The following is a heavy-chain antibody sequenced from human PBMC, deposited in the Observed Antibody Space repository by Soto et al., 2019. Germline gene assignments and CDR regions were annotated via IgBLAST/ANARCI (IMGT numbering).Heavy chain of an antibody. CDR2: IIPILGIA. Sequence: QVQLVQSGAEVKKPGSSVKVSCKASGGTFSSYTISWVRQAPGQGLEWMGRIIPILGIANYAQKFQGRVTITADKATRTAYMELSRLRSEDTAVYYCATSFTMVRGVRLNYGMDVWGQGTTVTVSS. J-gene: IGHJ6*02. V-gene: IGHV1-69*02. CDR3: ATSFTMVRGVRLNYGMDV. CDR1: GGTFSSYT. D-gene: IGHD3-10*01.